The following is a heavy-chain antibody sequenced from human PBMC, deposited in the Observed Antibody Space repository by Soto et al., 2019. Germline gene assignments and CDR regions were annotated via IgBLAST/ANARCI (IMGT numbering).Heavy chain of an antibody. CDR1: GDTFTNFD. CDR2: MRANSGDT. Sequence: QVQLVQPGAEVRKPGASVKVSCKASGDTFTNFDFNWVRQPTGQGLEWIGWMRANSGDTGHAQKFQGRVSMTRDTSMSTAYMELSSLRAEDTAVYYCARYIYGQGFKAWGQGTLVTVSS. V-gene: IGHV1-8*01. J-gene: IGHJ5*02. CDR3: ARYIYGQGFKA. D-gene: IGHD3-3*02.